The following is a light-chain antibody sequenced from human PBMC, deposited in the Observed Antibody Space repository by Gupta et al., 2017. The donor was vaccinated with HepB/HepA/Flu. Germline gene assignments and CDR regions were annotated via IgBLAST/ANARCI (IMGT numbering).Light chain of an antibody. Sequence: QSVLTQPPSVSGAPGQRVTISCPGSSSNIGAGFAVPWYQQLPGTAPKLLIYGNTNRPSGVPDLFSGSKSGTSASLAITGLQGEDEAEYYCQSYDSSLSGSVFGGGTKLTVL. V-gene: IGLV1-40*01. CDR3: QSYDSSLSGSV. CDR2: GNT. J-gene: IGLJ2*01. CDR1: SSNIGAGFA.